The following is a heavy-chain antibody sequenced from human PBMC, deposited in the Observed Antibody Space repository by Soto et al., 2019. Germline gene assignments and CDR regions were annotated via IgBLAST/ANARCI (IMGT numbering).Heavy chain of an antibody. Sequence: QAQLVQSGAEVKKPGASVKVSCKAPGYTFTSYGINWVRQAPGQGLEWLGWISAYDGNTKYAQSVQGRVSMTTDTSTKTAYMELRSLRSDDTAMYYCARGGYYDSSGSRNYYYYGMNVWGQGTTVSVSS. V-gene: IGHV1-18*04. CDR1: GYTFTSYG. D-gene: IGHD3-22*01. CDR2: ISAYDGNT. J-gene: IGHJ6*02. CDR3: ARGGYYDSSGSRNYYYYGMNV.